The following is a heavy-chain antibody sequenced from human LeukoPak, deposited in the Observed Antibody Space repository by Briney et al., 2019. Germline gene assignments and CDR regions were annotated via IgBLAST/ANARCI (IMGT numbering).Heavy chain of an antibody. V-gene: IGHV1-2*02. CDR3: ARDAGQFDP. CDR2: INPNSGGT. CDR1: GYTVTGYY. J-gene: IGHJ5*02. Sequence: ASVKASGKASGYTVTGYYMHRVRQAPRQKLEGMGWINPNSGGTNYAQKVQGRVTMTRDTSISTAYMELSRLRSDDTAVYYCARDAGQFDPWGQGTLVTVSS.